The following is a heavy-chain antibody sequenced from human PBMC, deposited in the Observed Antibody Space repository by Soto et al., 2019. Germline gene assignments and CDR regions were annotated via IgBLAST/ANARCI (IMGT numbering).Heavy chain of an antibody. CDR1: GGSISSGGYS. V-gene: IGHV4-30-2*01. J-gene: IGHJ3*02. CDR3: ALSPDSSGPTVHGDI. Sequence: QLQLQESGSGLVKPSQTLSLTCAVSGGSISSGGYSWSWIRQPPGKGLEWIGYIYHSGSTYYNPSLKSRVTESVDRSKNQFSLKLSSVAAADTAVYYCALSPDSSGPTVHGDIWGQGTMVTVSS. CDR2: IYHSGST. D-gene: IGHD3-22*01.